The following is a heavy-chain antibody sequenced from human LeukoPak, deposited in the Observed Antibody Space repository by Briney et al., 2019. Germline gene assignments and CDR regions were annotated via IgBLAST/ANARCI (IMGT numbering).Heavy chain of an antibody. CDR1: GYTFTSYG. J-gene: IGHJ5*02. CDR3: ARVVNRGWFDP. Sequence: ASVKVSCKASGYTFTSYGVSWVRQAPGQGPEWMGWISAYNGNTNYAQKLQGRVTMTTDTSTSTAYMELRSLRYDDTAVYYCARVVNRGWFDPWGQGTLVTVSS. CDR2: ISAYNGNT. V-gene: IGHV1-18*01. D-gene: IGHD1-14*01.